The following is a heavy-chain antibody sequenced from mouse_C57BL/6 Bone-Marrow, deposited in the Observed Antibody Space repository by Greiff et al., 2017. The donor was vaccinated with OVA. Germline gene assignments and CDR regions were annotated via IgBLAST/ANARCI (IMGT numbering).Heavy chain of an antibody. CDR2: IYPGDGDT. CDR1: GYAFSSSW. J-gene: IGHJ3*02. V-gene: IGHV1-82*01. D-gene: IGHD2-1*01. Sequence: QVQLQQSGPELVKPGASVKISCKASGYAFSSSWMNWVKQRPGKGLEWIGRIYPGDGDTNYNGKFKGKATLTADTSSSTAYMQLSSLTSEDSAVYYCAREGGGNYLRWGQGTLVTVSA. CDR3: AREGGGNYLR.